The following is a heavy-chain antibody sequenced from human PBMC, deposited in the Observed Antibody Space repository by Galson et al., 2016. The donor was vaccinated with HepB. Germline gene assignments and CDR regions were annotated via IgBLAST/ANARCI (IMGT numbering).Heavy chain of an antibody. CDR3: ATRMIGGRDTRRYYYYGMDV. D-gene: IGHD3-10*02. V-gene: IGHV4-59*01. CDR1: GGSISSYY. Sequence: SETLSLTCNVSGGSISSYYWSWIRQSPGKELEWIGCINYSGSTNYNPSLKSRVTISVDKSKNQFSLKLNSVTAADTAVYYCATRMIGGRDTRRYYYYGMDVWGQGTMVTVSS. J-gene: IGHJ6*02. CDR2: INYSGST.